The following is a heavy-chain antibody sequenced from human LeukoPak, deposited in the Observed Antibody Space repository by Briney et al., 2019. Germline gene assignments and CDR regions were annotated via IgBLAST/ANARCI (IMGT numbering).Heavy chain of an antibody. D-gene: IGHD4-23*01. CDR2: IYTSGST. J-gene: IGHJ4*02. CDR1: GGSISSYY. CDR3: ARTTVAYFDY. V-gene: IGHV4-4*09. Sequence: PSETLSLTCTVSGGSISSYYWSWIRQPPGKGLEWIGYIYTSGSTNYNPSLKSRVTISVDTSKNQFSLKLSSVTAADTAVYYCARTTVAYFDYWGQGTLDTVSS.